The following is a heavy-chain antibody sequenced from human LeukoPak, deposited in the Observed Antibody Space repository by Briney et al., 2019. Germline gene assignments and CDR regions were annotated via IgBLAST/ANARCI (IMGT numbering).Heavy chain of an antibody. V-gene: IGHV3-23*01. CDR2: IGGSGGGT. J-gene: IGHJ4*02. CDR3: AKRGVVIRVILVGFHKEANYFDS. D-gene: IGHD3-22*01. Sequence: GGSLRLSCAVSGITLSNYGMSWVRQAPGKGLEWVAGIGGSGGGTNYADSVKGRFTISRDNYKNTLYLQMSSLRAEDTAVYFCAKRGVVIRVILVGFHKEANYFDSWGRGALVTVSS. CDR1: GITLSNYG.